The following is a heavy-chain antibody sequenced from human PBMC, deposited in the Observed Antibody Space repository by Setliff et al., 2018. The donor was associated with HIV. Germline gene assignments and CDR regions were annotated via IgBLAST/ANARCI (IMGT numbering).Heavy chain of an antibody. D-gene: IGHD6-19*01. V-gene: IGHV4-39*01. CDR2: IYYSGST. Sequence: SETLSLTCTVSGGSISSSSYYWGWIRPPPGKGLEWSGSIYYSGSTYYNPSLKSRVTISVDTSKNQFSLKLSSVTAADTAVYYCASPASGGSSGQYHYWGQGTLVTVSS. CDR3: ASPASGGSSGQYHY. CDR1: GGSISSSSYY. J-gene: IGHJ4*02.